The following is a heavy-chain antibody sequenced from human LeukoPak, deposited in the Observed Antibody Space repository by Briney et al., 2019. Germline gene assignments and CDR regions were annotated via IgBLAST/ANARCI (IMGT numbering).Heavy chain of an antibody. V-gene: IGHV1-2*02. D-gene: IGHD3-22*01. CDR1: GYTFTGYY. Sequence: ASVKVSCKASGYTFTGYYMHWVRHAPGQGLEWMGWINPNSGGTNYAQKFQGRVTMTRDTSISTAYMELSRLRSDDTAVYYCARDAPWGYDSSGYLFDYWGQGTLVTVSS. CDR3: ARDAPWGYDSSGYLFDY. CDR2: INPNSGGT. J-gene: IGHJ4*02.